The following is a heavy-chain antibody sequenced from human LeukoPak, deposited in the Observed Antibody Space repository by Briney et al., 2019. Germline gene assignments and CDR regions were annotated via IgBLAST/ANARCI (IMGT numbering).Heavy chain of an antibody. CDR2: ISYDESNK. Sequence: PGGSLGLSCAASGFTFSSYGMHWVRQAPGKGLEWVAVISYDESNKYYADSVKGRFTISRDNSKNTLYLQMNSLRAEDTAVYYCAKEEQYSYAIWGQGTLVTVSS. CDR3: AKEEQYSYAI. CDR1: GFTFSSYG. V-gene: IGHV3-30*18. J-gene: IGHJ4*02. D-gene: IGHD5-18*01.